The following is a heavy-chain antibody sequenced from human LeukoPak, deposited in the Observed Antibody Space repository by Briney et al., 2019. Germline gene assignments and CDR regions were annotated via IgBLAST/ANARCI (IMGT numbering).Heavy chain of an antibody. CDR1: GGSFSGYY. Sequence: PSETLSLTCAVYGGSFSGYYWSWIRQPPGKGLEWIGEINHSGSTNYNPSLKSRVTISVDTSKNQFSLKLSSVTAADTAVYYCARSEYSSGWYVIDYWGQGTLVTVSS. J-gene: IGHJ4*02. D-gene: IGHD6-19*01. CDR3: ARSEYSSGWYVIDY. CDR2: INHSGST. V-gene: IGHV4-34*01.